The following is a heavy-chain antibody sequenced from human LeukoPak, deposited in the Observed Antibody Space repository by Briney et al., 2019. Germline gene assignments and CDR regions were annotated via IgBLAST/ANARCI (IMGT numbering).Heavy chain of an antibody. CDR1: GFTFSSYW. J-gene: IGHJ6*02. D-gene: IGHD5-18*01. Sequence: GGSLRLSCAASGFTFSSYWMSWVRQAPGKGLEWVANIKQDGSEKYYVDSVKGRFTISRDNAKNSLYLQMNSLRAEDTAVYYCARWGRGYGYGALDYYYYGMDVWGQGTTVTVSS. CDR3: ARWGRGYGYGALDYYYYGMDV. V-gene: IGHV3-7*01. CDR2: IKQDGSEK.